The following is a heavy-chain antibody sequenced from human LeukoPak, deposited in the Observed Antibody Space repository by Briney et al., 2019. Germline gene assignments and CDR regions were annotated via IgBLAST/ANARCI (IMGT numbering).Heavy chain of an antibody. CDR3: ATSRDSSGVD. Sequence: PGGSLRLSCAASGFTFDDYAMHWVRQAPGKGLEWVSLISWDGGSTYYADSVKGRFTISRDNSKNSLYLQMNSLRAEDTAVYYCATSRDSSGVDWGQGTLVTVSS. J-gene: IGHJ4*02. CDR1: GFTFDDYA. D-gene: IGHD3-22*01. CDR2: ISWDGGST. V-gene: IGHV3-43D*03.